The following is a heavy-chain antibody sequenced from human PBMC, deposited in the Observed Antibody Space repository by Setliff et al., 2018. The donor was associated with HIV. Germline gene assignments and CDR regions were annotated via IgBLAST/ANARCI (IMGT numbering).Heavy chain of an antibody. J-gene: IGHJ4*02. Sequence: PGGSLRLSCAASGFTLSDHHMNWIRQAPGKGLEWVSYISPSSTTIYYADSVKGRFTISSDNARNSLYLQMNSLRAEDTAVYYCARDAPLYSNYVGYFDYWGQGTLVTVSS. V-gene: IGHV3-11*01. CDR2: ISPSSTTI. D-gene: IGHD4-4*01. CDR3: ARDAPLYSNYVGYFDY. CDR1: GFTLSDHH.